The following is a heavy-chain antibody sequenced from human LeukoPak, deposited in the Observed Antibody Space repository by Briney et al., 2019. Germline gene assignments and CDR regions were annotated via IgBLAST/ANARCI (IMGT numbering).Heavy chain of an antibody. CDR3: AKWGCSGSDCYPFDY. CDR2: MSGSGGST. J-gene: IGHJ4*02. Sequence: GGSLRLSCAGSGFTFSSHAMSWVRQAPGKGLEWVSAMSGSGGSTYYADSVKGRLTISRDNSKNTLYLQMNSLRAEDTAVYYCAKWGCSGSDCYPFDYWGQETLVTVSS. V-gene: IGHV3-23*01. D-gene: IGHD2-21*02. CDR1: GFTFSSHA.